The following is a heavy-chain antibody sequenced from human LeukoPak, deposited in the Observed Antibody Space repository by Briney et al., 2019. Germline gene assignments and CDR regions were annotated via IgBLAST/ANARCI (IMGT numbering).Heavy chain of an antibody. CDR1: GGSISSSIYY. CDR2: IYYSGTT. Sequence: SETLSLTCTVSGGSISSSIYYWGWIRQPPGKGLEWIGNIYYSGTTYYNPSLKSRVTIPVDASKNQISLKLSSVTASDTAVYYCASSKKTSFGPWGQGTLVTVSS. J-gene: IGHJ5*02. CDR3: ASSKKTSFGP. D-gene: IGHD1/OR15-1a*01. V-gene: IGHV4-39*01.